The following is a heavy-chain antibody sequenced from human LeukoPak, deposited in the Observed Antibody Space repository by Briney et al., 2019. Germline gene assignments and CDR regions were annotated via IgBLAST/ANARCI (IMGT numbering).Heavy chain of an antibody. D-gene: IGHD3-10*01. CDR3: AREGLHYGSGYYPDAFDI. J-gene: IGHJ3*02. V-gene: IGHV3-48*02. CDR2: ISSGTSTI. CDR1: GFTFSDYS. Sequence: GGSPRLSCTAPGFTFSDYSINWVRQAPGKGLKWVSYISSGTSTIFNAGSVKGRFTISRDNAKNSLYLQMNSLRDEDTAVYYCAREGLHYGSGYYPDAFDIWGQGTMVTVSS.